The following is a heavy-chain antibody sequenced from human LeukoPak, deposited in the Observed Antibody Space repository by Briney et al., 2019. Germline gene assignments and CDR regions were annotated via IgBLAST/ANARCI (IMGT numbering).Heavy chain of an antibody. CDR2: MNPNSGNT. CDR3: ARSGRIRAVARSFNWFDP. V-gene: IGHV1-8*01. CDR1: GYTFTSYD. J-gene: IGHJ5*02. Sequence: RASVKVSCKASGYTFTSYDINWVRQATGQGLEWMGWMNPNSGNTGYAQKFQGRVTMTRNTSISTAYMELSSLRSEDTAVYYCARSGRIRAVARSFNWFDPWGQGTLVTVSS. D-gene: IGHD6-19*01.